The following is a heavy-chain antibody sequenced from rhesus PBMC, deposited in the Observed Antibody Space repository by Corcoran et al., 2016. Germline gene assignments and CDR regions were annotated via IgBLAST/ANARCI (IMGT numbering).Heavy chain of an antibody. D-gene: IGHD1-1*01. V-gene: IGHV4-173*01. CDR2: ISGSGGST. Sequence: QLQLQESGPGLVKPSETLSLTCAVSGGSISSNYWSWIRQPPGKGLEWIGRISGSGGSTAYHPPLKSRVTISTDTSKNQFSLKLSSVTAADTAVYYCARGGSDSWNYYNRFDVWGPGVLVTVSS. CDR1: GGSISSNY. J-gene: IGHJ5-1*01. CDR3: ARGGSDSWNYYNRFDV.